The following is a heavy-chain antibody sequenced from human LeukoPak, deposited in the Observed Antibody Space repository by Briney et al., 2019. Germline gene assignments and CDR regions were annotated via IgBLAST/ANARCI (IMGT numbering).Heavy chain of an antibody. V-gene: IGHV3-23*01. CDR3: AKDRIPLPGAPDY. Sequence: PGGSLRLSCAASGFHLRSYAMSWVRQAPGKGLAWVSGISGSCWSTYYADFAKGRFPISRDNSKNTRYLQMNSLRAEDTAVYYCAKDRIPLPGAPDYWGQGTLVTVSS. CDR2: ISGSCWST. CDR1: GFHLRSYA. J-gene: IGHJ4*02. D-gene: IGHD2-21*01.